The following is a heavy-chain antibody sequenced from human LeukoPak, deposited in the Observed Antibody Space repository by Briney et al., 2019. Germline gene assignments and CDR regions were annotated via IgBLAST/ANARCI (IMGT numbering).Heavy chain of an antibody. CDR2: ISGSDDST. J-gene: IGHJ4*02. Sequence: PGGSLRLSCAASGFTVSSNYMSWVRQAPGKGLEWVSAISGSDDSTYYGDSVKGRFTISRDNSKNTLYLQMNSLRAEDTAVYYCAKTRPLDSSSWSHGDYWGQGTLVTVSS. V-gene: IGHV3-23*01. CDR1: GFTVSSNY. D-gene: IGHD6-13*01. CDR3: AKTRPLDSSSWSHGDY.